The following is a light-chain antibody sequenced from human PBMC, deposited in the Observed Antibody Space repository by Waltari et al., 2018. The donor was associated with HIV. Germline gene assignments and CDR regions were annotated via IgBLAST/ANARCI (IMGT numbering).Light chain of an antibody. V-gene: IGLV2-11*01. J-gene: IGLJ1*01. CDR2: NVS. Sequence: QSALTQPRSLSGSPGQSVTISCTGSSSDVGVYDFVSWYQQYPGKAPKLIIFNVSKRPSGVPDRFSGSKSGNTASLTISRLQAEDEADYHCCSYAGSYSYVFGTGTQVTVL. CDR3: CSYAGSYSYV. CDR1: SSDVGVYDF.